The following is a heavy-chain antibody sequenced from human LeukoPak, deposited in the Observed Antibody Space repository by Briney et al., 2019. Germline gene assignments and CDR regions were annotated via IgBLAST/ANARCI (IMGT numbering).Heavy chain of an antibody. D-gene: IGHD5-18*01. V-gene: IGHV4-59*11. CDR2: MFDSVNT. CDR1: GGSLSSHF. J-gene: IGHJ4*02. Sequence: SETLSLTCTVSGGSLSSHFWSWIRQPPGKGLEWIAYMFDSVNTKDNPSLESRLTLSADTSKNQFSLRLSSVTAADTAVYYCATIKRGSIFGYFDFWGQGIKVTVSS. CDR3: ATIKRGSIFGYFDF.